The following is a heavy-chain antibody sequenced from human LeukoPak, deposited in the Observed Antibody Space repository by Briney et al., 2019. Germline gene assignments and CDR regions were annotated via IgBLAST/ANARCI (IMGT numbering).Heavy chain of an antibody. V-gene: IGHV3-64*01. Sequence: GGSLRLSCAASGFTFSTYAMDWVRQAPGKGLEYVSAISSNGGSTYYANSVKGRFTISRDNSKNTLHLQMGSLRAEDMAVYYCARGGYSYGYSAYNWFDPWGQGTLVTVSS. CDR2: ISSNGGST. CDR1: GFTFSTYA. CDR3: ARGGYSYGYSAYNWFDP. J-gene: IGHJ5*02. D-gene: IGHD5-18*01.